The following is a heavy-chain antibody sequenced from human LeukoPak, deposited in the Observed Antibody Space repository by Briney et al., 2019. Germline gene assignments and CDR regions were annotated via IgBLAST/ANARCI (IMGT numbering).Heavy chain of an antibody. CDR2: INHSGST. D-gene: IGHD3-16*02. CDR3: ARGGSRRLGELSLYRY. Sequence: SETLSLTCAVYGGSFSGYYWSWIRQPPGKGLECIGEINHSGSTNYNPSLKSRVTISVDTSKSQFSLKLSSVTAADTAVYYCARGGSRRLGELSLYRYWGQGTLVTVSS. V-gene: IGHV4-34*01. J-gene: IGHJ4*02. CDR1: GGSFSGYY.